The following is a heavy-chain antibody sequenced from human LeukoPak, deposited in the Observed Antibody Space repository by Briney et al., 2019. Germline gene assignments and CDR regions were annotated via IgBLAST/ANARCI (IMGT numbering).Heavy chain of an antibody. CDR2: ISSSSSYI. D-gene: IGHD3-22*01. CDR1: GFTFSSYS. J-gene: IGHJ4*02. CDR3: ARDSGYYCDSGTSPRFDY. Sequence: KPGGSLRLSCAASGFTFSSYSMNWVRQAPGKGLEWVSSISSSSSYIYYADSVKGRFTISRDNAKNSLYLQMNSLRAEDTAVYYCARDSGYYCDSGTSPRFDYWGQGTLVTVSS. V-gene: IGHV3-21*01.